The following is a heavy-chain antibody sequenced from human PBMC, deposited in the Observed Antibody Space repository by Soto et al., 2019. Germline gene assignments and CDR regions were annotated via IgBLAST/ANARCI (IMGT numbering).Heavy chain of an antibody. CDR2: ISSSSSYI. CDR3: ARGPPEYSSSPPFY. Sequence: GGSLRLSCAASGFTFSSYSMNWVRQAPGKGLEWVSSISSSSSYIYYADSVKGRFTISRDNAKNSLYLQMNSLRAEDTAVYYCARGPPEYSSSPPFYWGQGTLVTVSS. D-gene: IGHD6-13*01. J-gene: IGHJ4*02. CDR1: GFTFSSYS. V-gene: IGHV3-21*01.